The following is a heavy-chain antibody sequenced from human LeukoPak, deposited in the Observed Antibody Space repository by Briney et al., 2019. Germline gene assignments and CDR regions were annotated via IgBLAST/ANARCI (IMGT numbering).Heavy chain of an antibody. Sequence: GGSLRLSCAASGFTFSNYGMSWVRQAPGKGVEWVSGISGSGGSSDYADSVRGRFTISRDNSKNTLYLQMNSLRAEDTAVYYCARDWYYAFDFWGQGTMVTVSS. CDR1: GFTFSNYG. CDR3: ARDWYYAFDF. D-gene: IGHD2-21*02. J-gene: IGHJ3*01. CDR2: ISGSGGSS. V-gene: IGHV3-23*01.